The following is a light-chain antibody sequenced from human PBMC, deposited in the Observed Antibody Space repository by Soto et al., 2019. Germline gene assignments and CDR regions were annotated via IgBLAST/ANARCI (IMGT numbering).Light chain of an antibody. Sequence: QSALTQPASVSGSPGQSITISCTGSSNDVGGYNYVSWYQQHPGKAPKLMISRVSDRPSGISSRFSGSKSGNTASLTISGLQAEDEAVYYCSSYTNSSSFYVFGTGTKLTVL. CDR1: SNDVGGYNY. CDR2: RVS. V-gene: IGLV2-14*01. J-gene: IGLJ1*01. CDR3: SSYTNSSSFYV.